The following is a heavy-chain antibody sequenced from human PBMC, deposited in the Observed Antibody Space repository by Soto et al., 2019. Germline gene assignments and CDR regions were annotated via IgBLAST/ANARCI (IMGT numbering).Heavy chain of an antibody. J-gene: IGHJ4*02. Sequence: QVQLVQSGAEVKTPGSSVRVSCKASGGTFSRYTLNWVRQAPGQGLEWMGGIIPRFGTRNYAPTLQDRVTIIADESTNTAYMELNSLMSEARAVYYCARGLGIYNSGRSELARWGQGALVTVSS. D-gene: IGHD6-19*01. CDR2: IIPRFGTR. CDR1: GGTFSRYT. CDR3: ARGLGIYNSGRSELAR. V-gene: IGHV1-69*01.